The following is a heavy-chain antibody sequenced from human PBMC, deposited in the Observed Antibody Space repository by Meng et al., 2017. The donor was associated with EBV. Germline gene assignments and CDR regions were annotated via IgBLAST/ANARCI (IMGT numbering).Heavy chain of an antibody. D-gene: IGHD1-26*01. V-gene: IGHV3-23*01. J-gene: IGHJ4*02. CDR1: GFSFSNYA. CDR2: ISATSVDT. Sequence: VLLLGAGGGLVQPGGSLRLSCAASGFSFSNYAMGWVRQAPGKGLEWVSGISATSVDTYYADSVKGRFAISRDNSKNTVTLHMNILRAEDTAIYYCNSGSHSPLDSWGQGTLVTVSS. CDR3: NSGSHSPLDS.